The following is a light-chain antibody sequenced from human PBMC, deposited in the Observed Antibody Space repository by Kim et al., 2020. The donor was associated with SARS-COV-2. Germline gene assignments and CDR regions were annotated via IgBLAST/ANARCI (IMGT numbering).Light chain of an antibody. CDR1: SLRSYY. Sequence: VDLGQTDRITCQGDSLRSYYATCYQKKPGQAPIVVIYGKNNRPSGIPDRFSGSSSGNTASLTITGTRAGDEADYYCNSRDSNENVFFGGGTQLTVL. CDR2: GKN. CDR3: NSRDSNENVF. J-gene: IGLJ2*01. V-gene: IGLV3-19*01.